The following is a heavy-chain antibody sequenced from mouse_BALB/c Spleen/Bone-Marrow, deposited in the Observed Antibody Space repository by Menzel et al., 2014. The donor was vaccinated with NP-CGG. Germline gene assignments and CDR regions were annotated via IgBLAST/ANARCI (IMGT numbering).Heavy chain of an antibody. CDR2: INPSNGRT. Sequence: QVQLKESGAELVKPGASLKLSCKASGYTFTNYWIHWVKQRPGQGLEWIGEINPSNGRTNYNEKFKTKATLTVDKSSSTAYMQLSSLTSEDSAVNYCAARLSHLAMDYWGQGTSVTGSS. CDR1: GYTFTNYW. V-gene: IGHV1S81*02. CDR3: AARLSHLAMDY. D-gene: IGHD2-2*01. J-gene: IGHJ4*01.